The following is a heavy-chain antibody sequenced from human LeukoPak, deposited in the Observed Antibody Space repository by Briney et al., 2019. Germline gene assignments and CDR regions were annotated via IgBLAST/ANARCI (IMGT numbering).Heavy chain of an antibody. CDR1: GGSISSYY. V-gene: IGHV4-59*04. J-gene: IGHJ3*02. CDR3: ARSYGGHSVCDAFDI. CDR2: IYYSGST. Sequence: SETLSLTCTVSGGSISSYYWSWIRQPPGKGLEWIGTIYYSGSTYYNPSLKSRVTISVDTSKNQFSLKLTSVTAADTAVYYCARSYGGHSVCDAFDIWGQGTMVTVSS. D-gene: IGHD4-23*01.